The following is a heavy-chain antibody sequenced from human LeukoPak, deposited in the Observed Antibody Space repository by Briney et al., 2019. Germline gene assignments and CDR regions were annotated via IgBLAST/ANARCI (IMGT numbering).Heavy chain of an antibody. J-gene: IGHJ3*02. CDR1: GYTFTSYA. CDR3: ARESADYSRSRAFDI. D-gene: IGHD4-11*01. CDR2: INAGNGNT. V-gene: IGHV1-3*01. Sequence: GASVKVSCKASGYTFTSYAMHWVRQAPGQRLEWMGWINAGNGNTKYSQKFQGRVTITRDTSASTAYMELSSLRSEDTAVYYCARESADYSRSRAFDIWGQGTMVTVSS.